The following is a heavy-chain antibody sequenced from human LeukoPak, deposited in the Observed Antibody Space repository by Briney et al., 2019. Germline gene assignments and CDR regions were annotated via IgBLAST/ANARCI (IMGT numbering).Heavy chain of an antibody. CDR1: GFTFSSYS. CDR2: ISSSSSYI. J-gene: IGHJ6*02. Sequence: KAGGSLRLSCAASGFTFSSYSMNWVRQVPGKGLEWVSSISSSSSYIYYADSVKGRFTISRDNAKNSLYLQMNSLRAEDTAVYYCARDRRITMIVVVITNYYGMDVWGQGTTVTVSS. V-gene: IGHV3-21*01. D-gene: IGHD3-22*01. CDR3: ARDRRITMIVVVITNYYGMDV.